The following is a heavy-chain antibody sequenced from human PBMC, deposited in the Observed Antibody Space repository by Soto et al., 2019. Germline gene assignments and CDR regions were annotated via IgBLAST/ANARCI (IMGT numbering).Heavy chain of an antibody. CDR2: VTPGGRS. CDR3: TTSGRSWPDSFDI. CDR1: GGSFNSYF. J-gene: IGHJ3*02. Sequence: QVQLQQWGAGLLKPSETLSLTCAVYGGSFNSYFWNWVRQPPGKGLEWIGEVTPGGRSNYNPSLKSRVTISKDTSKNQFSLEVNSVTAAGTAVYYCTTSGRSWPDSFDIWGQGAMVTVSS. D-gene: IGHD6-13*01. V-gene: IGHV4-34*01.